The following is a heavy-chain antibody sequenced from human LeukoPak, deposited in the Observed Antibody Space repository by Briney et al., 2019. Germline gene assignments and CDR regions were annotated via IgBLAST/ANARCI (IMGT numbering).Heavy chain of an antibody. V-gene: IGHV6-1*01. CDR2: TYYRSKWYN. Sequence: SQTLSLTCALSGDSVSTNSAAWNWIRQSPSRGLEWLGRTYYRSKWYNDYAVSVKSRITINPDTSKNQFSLQLNSVTPEDTAVYYCARDRGYSSSWYWGDYYYYMDVWGKGTTVTISS. D-gene: IGHD6-13*01. CDR3: ARDRGYSSSWYWGDYYYYMDV. J-gene: IGHJ6*03. CDR1: GDSVSTNSAA.